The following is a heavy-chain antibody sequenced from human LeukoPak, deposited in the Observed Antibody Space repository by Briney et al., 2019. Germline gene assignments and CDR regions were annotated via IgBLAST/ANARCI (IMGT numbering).Heavy chain of an antibody. V-gene: IGHV1-18*01. Sequence: GASVTVSCKSSGYTFSTYGISWVRQAPGQGLEWMGWISGYNGHTKYAQKFQGRVTVTTDTSTSTAYMELTSLTSDDTAVYHCARAVGTGSGSYYYFDYWGQGTLVTVSS. CDR2: ISGYNGHT. J-gene: IGHJ4*02. CDR3: ARAVGTGSGSYYYFDY. CDR1: GYTFSTYG. D-gene: IGHD3-10*01.